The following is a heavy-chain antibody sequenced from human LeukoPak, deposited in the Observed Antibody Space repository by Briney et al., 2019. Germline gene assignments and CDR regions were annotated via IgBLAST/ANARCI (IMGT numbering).Heavy chain of an antibody. J-gene: IGHJ5*02. D-gene: IGHD7-27*01. CDR3: ARAIRTGLGIGSFDG. CDR2: IYHSGTT. Sequence: SETLSLTCTVSGDSFTIGGYYWSWIRQAPGKGLEWIGYIYHSGTTYYNPSLKSRVTISVDTSKNQFSLKLNSLTAADTAVYYCARAIRTGLGIGSFDGWGQGTLVTVSS. CDR1: GDSFTIGGYY. V-gene: IGHV4-30-2*01.